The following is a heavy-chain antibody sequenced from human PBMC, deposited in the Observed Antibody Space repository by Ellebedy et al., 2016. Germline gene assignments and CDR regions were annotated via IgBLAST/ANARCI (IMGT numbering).Heavy chain of an antibody. CDR3: ARGVIAAAGLWFDY. Sequence: SETLSLTXTVSGGSISSSSYYWGWIRQPPGKGLEWIGSIYHSGSTYYNPSLKSRVTISVDTSKNQFSLKLSSVTAADTAVYYCARGVIAAAGLWFDYWGQGTLVTVSS. D-gene: IGHD6-13*01. CDR2: IYHSGST. V-gene: IGHV4-39*07. J-gene: IGHJ4*02. CDR1: GGSISSSSYY.